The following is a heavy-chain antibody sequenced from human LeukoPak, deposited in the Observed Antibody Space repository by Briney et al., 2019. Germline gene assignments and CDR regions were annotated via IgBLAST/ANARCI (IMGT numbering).Heavy chain of an antibody. CDR2: ISGSGGST. CDR3: AKDASTIFGVVPLEYFQH. D-gene: IGHD3-3*01. V-gene: IGHV3-23*01. Sequence: GGSLRLSCAASGFTFSSYAMHWVRQAPGKGLEWVSAISGSGGSTYYADSVKGRFTISRDNSKNTLYLQMNSLRAEDTAVYYCAKDASTIFGVVPLEYFQHWGQGTLVTVSS. J-gene: IGHJ1*01. CDR1: GFTFSSYA.